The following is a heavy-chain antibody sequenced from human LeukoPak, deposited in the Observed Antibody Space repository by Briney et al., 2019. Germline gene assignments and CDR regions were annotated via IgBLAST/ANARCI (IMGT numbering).Heavy chain of an antibody. D-gene: IGHD6-13*01. J-gene: IGHJ4*02. CDR1: GFSFSSYW. Sequence: GGSLRLSCAASGFSFSSYWMHWVRQAPGKGLEGVSAISGSGGSTYYADSVKGRFTISRDNSNNTLYLQMNSLRAEDTAVYFCAKTGGIAASHWGQGTLVTVSS. V-gene: IGHV3-23*01. CDR3: AKTGGIAASH. CDR2: ISGSGGST.